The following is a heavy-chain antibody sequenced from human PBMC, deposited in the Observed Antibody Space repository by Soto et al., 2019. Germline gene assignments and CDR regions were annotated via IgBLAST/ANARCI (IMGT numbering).Heavy chain of an antibody. V-gene: IGHV1-69*04. CDR3: ARDPYYYGSGSYYLDY. CDR2: IIPILGIA. J-gene: IGHJ4*02. D-gene: IGHD3-10*01. Sequence: SVKVSCKASGCTFSSYTISWVRQAPGQGLEWMGRIIPILGIANYAQKFQGRVTITADKSTSTAYMELSSLRSEDTAVYYCARDPYYYGSGSYYLDYWGQGTLVTVSS. CDR1: GCTFSSYT.